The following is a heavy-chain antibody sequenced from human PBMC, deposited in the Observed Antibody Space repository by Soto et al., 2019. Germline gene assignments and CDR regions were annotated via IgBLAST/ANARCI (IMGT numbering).Heavy chain of an antibody. Sequence: QVQLQESGPGLVKPSGTLSLTCAFSGGSISSDNWWTWVRQPPGKGLEWIGEMYHSGSTNYNPSLKSRVAISIDTSKQQFSLRLSSLTAADTAVYYCASLTGGRFLDKGDYWGQGIQVTVSS. J-gene: IGHJ4*02. CDR1: GGSISSDNW. CDR2: MYHSGST. D-gene: IGHD3-3*01. V-gene: IGHV4-4*02. CDR3: ASLTGGRFLDKGDY.